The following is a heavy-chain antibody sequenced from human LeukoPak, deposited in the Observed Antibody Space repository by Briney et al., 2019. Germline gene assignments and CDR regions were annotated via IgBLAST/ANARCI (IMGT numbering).Heavy chain of an antibody. Sequence: GGSLRLSCAASGFTFRSYWMNWVRQAPGKGLEWLAIIKQDGSEKHYKGSVEGRFTISRDNAKNSLHLQMNSLRAEDTAVYYCAGGSGYLITSWGQGTLVTISS. CDR2: IKQDGSEK. D-gene: IGHD3-9*01. CDR1: GFTFRSYW. CDR3: AGGSGYLITS. J-gene: IGHJ5*02. V-gene: IGHV3-7*01.